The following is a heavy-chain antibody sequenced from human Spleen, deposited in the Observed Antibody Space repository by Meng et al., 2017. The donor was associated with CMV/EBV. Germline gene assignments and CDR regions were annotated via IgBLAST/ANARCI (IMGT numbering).Heavy chain of an antibody. Sequence: GESLKISCQASGYRFSDYWIAWVRQMPGKGLEWMGIIYPRDSDTRYNPSFQGQVTISADKSINTAYLQWNSLKASDTAVYYCARRGGGYSSGCLDYWGQGTLVTVSS. CDR2: IYPRDSDT. CDR1: GYRFSDYW. CDR3: ARRGGGYSSGCLDY. D-gene: IGHD6-19*01. J-gene: IGHJ4*02. V-gene: IGHV5-51*01.